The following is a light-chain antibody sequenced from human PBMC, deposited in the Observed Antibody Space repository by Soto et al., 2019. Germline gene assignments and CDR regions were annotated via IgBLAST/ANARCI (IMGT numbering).Light chain of an antibody. CDR2: EAS. CDR3: QQYEDLPRT. CDR1: EAISKF. V-gene: IGKV1-33*01. Sequence: DIQMTQLPSSLSASVGDRGTSTCQASEAISKFLVWYQQKPGKAPKILISEASNLETGVPSRFSGSGSGTDFTFTISSLQPADIATYYCQQYEDLPRTFGQGTRLEIK. J-gene: IGKJ5*01.